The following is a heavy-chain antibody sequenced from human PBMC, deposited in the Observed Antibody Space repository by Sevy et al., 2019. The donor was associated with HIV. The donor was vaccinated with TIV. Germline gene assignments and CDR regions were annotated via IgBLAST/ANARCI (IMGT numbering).Heavy chain of an antibody. CDR2: ISSSSSYI. Sequence: GGSLRLSCAASGFTFSSYSMNWVRQAPGKGLEWVSSISSSSSYIYYADSVKGRFTISRDNAKNSLYLQMNSLGAEDTAVYYCARGLGYSSSWTFYYFDYWGQGTLVTVSS. CDR1: GFTFSSYS. J-gene: IGHJ4*02. V-gene: IGHV3-21*01. CDR3: ARGLGYSSSWTFYYFDY. D-gene: IGHD6-13*01.